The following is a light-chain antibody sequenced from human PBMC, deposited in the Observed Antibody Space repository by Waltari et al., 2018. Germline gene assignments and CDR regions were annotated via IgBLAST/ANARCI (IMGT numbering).Light chain of an antibody. J-gene: IGLJ2*01. CDR3: SSYAGSNNLV. CDR2: EVS. CDR1: SSDVGGYNY. V-gene: IGLV2-8*01. Sequence: QSALTQPPSASGSPGQSVTISCTGTSSDVGGYNYVSWYQQHPGKAPKLMIYEVSKRPSGVPGPLSGSKSGNTASLAVAGVQAEEEADYYCSSYAGSNNLVFGGGTKLTVL.